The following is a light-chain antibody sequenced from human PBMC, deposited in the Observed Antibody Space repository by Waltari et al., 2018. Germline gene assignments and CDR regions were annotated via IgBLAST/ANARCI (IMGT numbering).Light chain of an antibody. CDR3: QQRSNWPRT. Sequence: EIVLTQSPATLSLSPGARATLSCRASQSVSSYLAWYQQKPGQAPRLLIYDASNRATGIAGRFSGSGSGTDFTLTISSLEPEDFAVYYCQQRSNWPRTFGQGTKVEIK. V-gene: IGKV3-11*01. CDR2: DAS. J-gene: IGKJ1*01. CDR1: QSVSSY.